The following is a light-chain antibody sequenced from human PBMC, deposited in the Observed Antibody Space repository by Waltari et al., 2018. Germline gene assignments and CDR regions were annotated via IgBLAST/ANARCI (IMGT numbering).Light chain of an antibody. V-gene: IGKV1-9*01. CDR2: AAS. CDR1: QVISSY. CDR3: QQLNIYPLT. Sequence: DIQLTQSPSFLSASVGDRVTITCRASQVISSYLAWYQQKLGKAPKLLIYAASTLQSGVPSRFSGSGSGTEFTLTISSLQPEDFATYYCQQLNIYPLTFGGGTKVEIK. J-gene: IGKJ4*01.